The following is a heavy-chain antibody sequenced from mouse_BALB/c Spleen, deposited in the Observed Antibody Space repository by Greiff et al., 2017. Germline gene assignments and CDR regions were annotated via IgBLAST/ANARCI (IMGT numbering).Heavy chain of an antibody. CDR1: GFTFSSFG. Sequence: EVMLVESGGGLVQPGGSRKLSCAASGFTFSSFGMHWVRQAPEKGLEWVAYISSGSSTIYYADTVKGRFTISRDNPKNTLFLQMTRLRSEDTAMYYCARWGGLTGTSVHYFDYWGQGTTLTVSS. J-gene: IGHJ2*01. CDR2: ISSGSSTI. D-gene: IGHD4-1*01. CDR3: ARWGGLTGTSVHYFDY. V-gene: IGHV5-17*02.